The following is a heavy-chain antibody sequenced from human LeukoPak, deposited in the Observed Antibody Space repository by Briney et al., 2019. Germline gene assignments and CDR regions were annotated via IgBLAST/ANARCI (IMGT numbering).Heavy chain of an antibody. D-gene: IGHD3-10*01. V-gene: IGHV3-74*01. CDR1: GFTFSSYW. J-gene: IGHJ4*02. Sequence: PGGSLRLSCAASGFTFSSYWMHWVRQAPGKGLVWVSRITSDGSSTSYADSVKGRFTISRDNAKNTLYLQMNSLRAEDTAVYYCARERAYGLLWFGELFDYWGQGTLVTVPS. CDR2: ITSDGSST. CDR3: ARERAYGLLWFGELFDY.